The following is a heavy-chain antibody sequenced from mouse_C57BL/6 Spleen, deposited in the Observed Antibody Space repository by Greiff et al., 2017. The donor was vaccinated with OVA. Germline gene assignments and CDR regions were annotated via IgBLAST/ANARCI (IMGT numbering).Heavy chain of an antibody. D-gene: IGHD1-1*01. J-gene: IGHJ4*01. Sequence: EVQLQQSGPELVKPGDSVKISCKASGYSFTGYFMNWVMQSHGKSLEWIGRINPYNGDTFYNQKFKGKATLTVDTSSSTAHMELRFLTSEDSAIYYCAGGGIGSSYDYAMDYWGQGTSVTVSS. CDR3: AGGGIGSSYDYAMDY. V-gene: IGHV1-20*01. CDR2: INPYNGDT. CDR1: GYSFTGYF.